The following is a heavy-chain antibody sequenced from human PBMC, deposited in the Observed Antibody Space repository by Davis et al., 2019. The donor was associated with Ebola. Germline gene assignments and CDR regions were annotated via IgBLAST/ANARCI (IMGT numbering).Heavy chain of an antibody. D-gene: IGHD5-12*01. CDR3: AFPGGGLGYDFGYFYAMGV. CDR1: GYTFTNYH. CDR2: LIPLFRTP. J-gene: IGHJ6*02. Sequence: SVKVSCKTSGYTFTNYHVHWVRQAAGQGLEWMGGLIPLFRTPHYAQKFQGRVTITADESTSTAYMELSGLRSEDTAVYYCAFPGGGLGYDFGYFYAMGVWGQGTTVTVSS. V-gene: IGHV1-69*13.